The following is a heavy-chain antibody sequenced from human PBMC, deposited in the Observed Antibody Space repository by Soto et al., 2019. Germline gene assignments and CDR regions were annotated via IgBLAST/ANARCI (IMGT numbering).Heavy chain of an antibody. CDR1: GFTFSSYA. CDR3: ARDGVLRFLEWLPDPEFGFDY. Sequence: PGGSLRLSCAASGFTFSSYAMHWVRQAPGKGLEWVAVISYDGSNKYYADSVKGRFTISRDNSKNTLYLQMNSLRAEDTAVYYCARDGVLRFLEWLPDPEFGFDYWGQGTLVTVSS. CDR2: ISYDGSNK. J-gene: IGHJ4*02. V-gene: IGHV3-30-3*01. D-gene: IGHD3-3*01.